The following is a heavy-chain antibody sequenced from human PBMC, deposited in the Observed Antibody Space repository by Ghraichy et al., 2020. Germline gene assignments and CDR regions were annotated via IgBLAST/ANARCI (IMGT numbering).Heavy chain of an antibody. CDR1: GGSFSNYY. CDR2: INHSGRT. V-gene: IGHV4-34*01. J-gene: IGHJ6*02. CDR3: ARATIRDGMDV. Sequence: SETLSLTCAVYGGSFSNYYWTWIRQPPGKGLEWIGEINHSGRTNYNPSLKSRVTILRDTSKNQFSLKLSSGTAADTAVYYCARATIRDGMDVWGQGTTVTVSS. D-gene: IGHD5-12*01.